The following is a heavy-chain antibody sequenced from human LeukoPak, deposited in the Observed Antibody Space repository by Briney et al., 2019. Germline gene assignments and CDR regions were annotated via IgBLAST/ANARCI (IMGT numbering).Heavy chain of an antibody. CDR1: GGSISSSSYH. Sequence: SETLSLTCTVSGGSISSSSYHWGWIRQPPGKGLEWIGSIYYSGSTYYNPSLKSRVTISVDTSKNQFSLELSSVTAADTAVYYCARIGRYFDWLLGDYWGQGTLVTVSS. V-gene: IGHV4-39*07. CDR3: ARIGRYFDWLLGDY. D-gene: IGHD3-9*01. J-gene: IGHJ4*02. CDR2: IYYSGST.